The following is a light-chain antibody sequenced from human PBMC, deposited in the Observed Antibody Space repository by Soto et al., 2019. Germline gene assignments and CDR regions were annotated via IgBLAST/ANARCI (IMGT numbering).Light chain of an antibody. V-gene: IGLV2-23*02. CDR1: SSDVGSYNL. Sequence: QSVLTQPASVSGSPGQSITISCTGTSSDVGSYNLVSWYQQHPGKAPKLMIYEVSKRPSGVSNRFSGSKSGNTASLTISGLQAEDEADYYCCSCAGSSYPYVFGNGTKVTVL. CDR2: EVS. J-gene: IGLJ1*01. CDR3: CSCAGSSYPYV.